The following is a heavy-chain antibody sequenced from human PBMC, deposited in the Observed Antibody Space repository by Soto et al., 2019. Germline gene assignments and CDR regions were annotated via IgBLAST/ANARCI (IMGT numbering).Heavy chain of an antibody. V-gene: IGHV3-23*01. D-gene: IGHD2-21*01. J-gene: IGHJ6*02. Sequence: DVQLLVSGGDLVQPGGSLRLSCIASGFTFRNYAMAWVRQAPGEDLEWVSAIGTSGTPTLYADSVKSRFSISRDDSRNTVSLQMNSLGVEDTATYYCTRILWSSRRDALDIWGQGTTVTVSS. CDR1: GFTFRNYA. CDR2: IGTSGTPT. CDR3: TRILWSSRRDALDI.